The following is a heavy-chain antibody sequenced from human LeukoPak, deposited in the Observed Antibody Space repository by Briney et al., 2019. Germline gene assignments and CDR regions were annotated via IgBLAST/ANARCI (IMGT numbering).Heavy chain of an antibody. CDR2: INQDGSQK. Sequence: GGSLRLSCAPCGFTLSPTWMSSVRQAPGKGLEWVANINQDGSQKRYVDSVQGRFTISRDNTKNSLFLQMNSLRAEDTAVYYCARLNDHFTKLHYCVQGTLVTVSS. J-gene: IGHJ4*02. D-gene: IGHD2-8*01. V-gene: IGHV3-7*01. CDR3: ARLNDHFTKLHY. CDR1: GFTLSPTW.